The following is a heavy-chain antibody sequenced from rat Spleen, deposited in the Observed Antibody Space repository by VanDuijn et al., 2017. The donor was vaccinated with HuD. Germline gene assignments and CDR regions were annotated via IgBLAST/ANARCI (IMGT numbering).Heavy chain of an antibody. V-gene: IGHV5-19*01. CDR2: ISVSGGST. CDR1: GFTFSNFG. D-gene: IGHD1-4*01. CDR3: AAAGTRISRFSS. J-gene: IGHJ3*01. Sequence: EVQLVESGGGLVQPGRSLKLSCAASGFTFSNFGMHWIRQAPTKGLEWVASISVSGGSTYYRDSVKGRFTLSRENSKSTLYLQMDSLRSEDTATYYCAAAGTRISRFSSWGQGTLVTVSS.